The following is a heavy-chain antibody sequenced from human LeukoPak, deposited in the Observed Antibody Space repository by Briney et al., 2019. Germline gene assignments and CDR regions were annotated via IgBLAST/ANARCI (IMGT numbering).Heavy chain of an antibody. CDR3: ARDILSPYDSSGSYFDY. J-gene: IGHJ4*02. V-gene: IGHV1-69*04. D-gene: IGHD3-22*01. Sequence: SVKVSCKASGGTFSSYAISWVRQAPGQGLEWMGRIIPILGIANYAQKFQGRVTITADKPTSTAYMELSSLRSEDTAVYYCARDILSPYDSSGSYFDYWGQGTLVTVSS. CDR2: IIPILGIA. CDR1: GGTFSSYA.